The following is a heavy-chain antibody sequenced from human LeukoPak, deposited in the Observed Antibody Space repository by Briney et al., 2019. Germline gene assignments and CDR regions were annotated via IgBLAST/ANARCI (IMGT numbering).Heavy chain of an antibody. D-gene: IGHD1-14*01. CDR3: ARLKTEFDS. CDR1: GGSISSSNYY. Sequence: PSETLSLTCTVSGGSISSSNYYWGWGRQPRGKGGEWIATIYYSGSTYYNPARKSRITITVYKAKNQFSLNLSSVTAADTAVYFCARLKTEFDSWGQGTLVTVSS. CDR2: IYYSGST. J-gene: IGHJ4*02. V-gene: IGHV4-39*01.